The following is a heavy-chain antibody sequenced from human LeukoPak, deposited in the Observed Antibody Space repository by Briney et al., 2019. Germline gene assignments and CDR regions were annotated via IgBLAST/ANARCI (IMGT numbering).Heavy chain of an antibody. V-gene: IGHV6-1*01. D-gene: IGHD1-26*01. Sequence: SPTLSLTYAFSGDSVSIKSASWTWIRQSPSRGLEWLGRTYSRSKWFNDYAVSVKSRITINPDTSKNQFSLHLSSVTPDDTAVYYCARGTGSLDYWGQGTLVTVSS. CDR2: TYSRSKWFN. CDR1: GDSVSIKSAS. J-gene: IGHJ4*02. CDR3: ARGTGSLDY.